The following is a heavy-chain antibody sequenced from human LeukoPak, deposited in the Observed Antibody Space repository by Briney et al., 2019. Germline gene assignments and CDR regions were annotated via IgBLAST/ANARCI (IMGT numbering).Heavy chain of an antibody. D-gene: IGHD6-13*01. CDR2: IYYSGST. CDR3: ARVNKQQLVRGFDY. V-gene: IGHV4-61*08. J-gene: IGHJ4*02. CDR1: GGSVSSSGYY. Sequence: SETLSLTCTVSGGSVSSSGYYWGCIRQPPGKGLEWIGYIYYSGSTNYNPSLKSRVTISVDTSKNQFSLKLSSVTAADTAVYYCARVNKQQLVRGFDYWGQGTLVTVSS.